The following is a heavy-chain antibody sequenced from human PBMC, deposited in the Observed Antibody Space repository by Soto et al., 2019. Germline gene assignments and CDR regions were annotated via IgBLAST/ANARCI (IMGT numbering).Heavy chain of an antibody. CDR2: ISHSGNT. V-gene: IGHV4-4*02. Sequence: VQLQESGPGLVKPSGTLCLTCAVCGGSISSGNWWSWVRQSPRKGLEWIGEISHSGNTNHNPSLKSRVTISIDKSKNQFSLKLTSVTAADTAVYYCASHRGNTYGPYDYWGQGTLVTVSS. CDR1: GGSISSGNW. CDR3: ASHRGNTYGPYDY. D-gene: IGHD5-18*01. J-gene: IGHJ4*02.